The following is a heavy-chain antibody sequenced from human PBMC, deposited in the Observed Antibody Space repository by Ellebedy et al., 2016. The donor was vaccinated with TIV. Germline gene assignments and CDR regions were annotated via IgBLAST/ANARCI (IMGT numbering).Heavy chain of an antibody. J-gene: IGHJ4*02. D-gene: IGHD3-3*01. Sequence: GESLKISXVGSGFTFSSSWMDWVRQAPGKGLEWVGRIRRIVDGGTIDYAAPVKDRFTISRDDSKNTLYLQMNSLKTEDTALYYCTTDFSNWGQGTLVTVSS. CDR1: GFTFSSSW. CDR2: IRRIVDGGTI. V-gene: IGHV3-15*07. CDR3: TTDFSN.